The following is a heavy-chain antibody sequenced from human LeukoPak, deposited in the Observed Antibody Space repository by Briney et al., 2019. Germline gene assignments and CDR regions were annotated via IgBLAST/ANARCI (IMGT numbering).Heavy chain of an antibody. D-gene: IGHD6-19*01. CDR1: GFTFSSYS. Sequence: GGSLRLSCAASGFTFSSYSMNWVRQAPGKGLEWFSSISSSSSYIYYADSVKGRFTISRDNAKNSLYLQMNSLRAEDTAVYFCARASLITSGFNFDYWGQGTLVTVSS. V-gene: IGHV3-21*01. J-gene: IGHJ4*02. CDR2: ISSSSSYI. CDR3: ARASLITSGFNFDY.